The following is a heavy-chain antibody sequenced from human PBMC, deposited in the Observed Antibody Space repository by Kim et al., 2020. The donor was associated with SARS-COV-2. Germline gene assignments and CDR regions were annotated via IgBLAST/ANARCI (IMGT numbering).Heavy chain of an antibody. CDR1: GYTFTSYG. J-gene: IGHJ4*02. Sequence: ASVKVSCKASGYTFTSYGMHWVRQAPGQRFEWMGWINAGNGNTKYSQKFQGRVTITRDTSASTAYMELSSLRSEDTAVYYCARVRITMVRGVDYWGQGTLVTVSS. CDR2: INAGNGNT. D-gene: IGHD3-10*01. V-gene: IGHV1-3*01. CDR3: ARVRITMVRGVDY.